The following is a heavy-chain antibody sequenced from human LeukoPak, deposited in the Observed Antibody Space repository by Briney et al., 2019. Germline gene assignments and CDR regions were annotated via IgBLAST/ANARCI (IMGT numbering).Heavy chain of an antibody. CDR1: GGSISSSSYY. V-gene: IGHV4-39*01. J-gene: IGHJ3*02. CDR2: IYYSGST. Sequence: SETLSLTCTVSGGSISSSSYYWGWLRQPPGKGLEWIGSIYYSGSTYYNPSLKSRVTISVDTSKNQFSLKLSSVTAADTAVYYCATLDRTTDAFDIWGQGTMVTVSS. CDR3: ATLDRTTDAFDI. D-gene: IGHD1-1*01.